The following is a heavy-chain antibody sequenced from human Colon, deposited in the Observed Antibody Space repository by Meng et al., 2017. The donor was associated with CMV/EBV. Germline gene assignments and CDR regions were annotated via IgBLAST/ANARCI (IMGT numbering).Heavy chain of an antibody. Sequence: SGYTFKSFDINWVRQATGQGLEWMGWMNPNSGNTGSAQKFQGRITMTRNTSVGTAYMELSSLTSEDSAVYYCARVVKAGISGYAFDIWGQGTMVTVSS. D-gene: IGHD3-10*01. CDR1: GYTFKSFD. CDR3: ARVVKAGISGYAFDI. CDR2: MNPNSGNT. V-gene: IGHV1-8*01. J-gene: IGHJ3*02.